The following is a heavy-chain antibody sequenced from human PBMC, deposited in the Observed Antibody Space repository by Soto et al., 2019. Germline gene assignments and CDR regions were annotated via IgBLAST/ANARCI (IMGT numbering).Heavy chain of an antibody. CDR3: AKSSTAEYYYYGMDV. D-gene: IGHD4-4*01. CDR2: ISYDGRNK. Sequence: QVYLVESGGGVVQPGRSLRLSCAASGLTFSSYGMHWVRQGPGKGLEWVAVISYDGRNKYYADSVKGRFTISRDNSKNTLYLQRNSLRAEDTAVYYCAKSSTAEYYYYGMDVWGQGTTVTVSS. CDR1: GLTFSSYG. J-gene: IGHJ6*02. V-gene: IGHV3-30*18.